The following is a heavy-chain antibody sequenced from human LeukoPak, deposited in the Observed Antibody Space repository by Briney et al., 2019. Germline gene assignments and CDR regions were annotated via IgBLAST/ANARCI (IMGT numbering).Heavy chain of an antibody. CDR2: INSDGSST. Sequence: GGSLRLSCAASGFTFDDYTMHWVRQAPGKGLEWVSRINSDGSSTSYADSVRGRFIISRDNSKNTLYLQMSSLRAEDTAVYYCAKSKEDCCGSFDPWGQGTLVTVSS. V-gene: IGHV3-74*01. CDR1: GFTFDDYT. CDR3: AKSKEDCCGSFDP. D-gene: IGHD2-15*01. J-gene: IGHJ5*02.